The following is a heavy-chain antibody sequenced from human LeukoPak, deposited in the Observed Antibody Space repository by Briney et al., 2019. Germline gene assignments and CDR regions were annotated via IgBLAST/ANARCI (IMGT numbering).Heavy chain of an antibody. CDR3: IKYSSSWYSFDY. CDR1: GFTVSSNY. Sequence: PGGSLRLSCAASGFTVSSNYMSWVRQAPGKGLEWVGRIKSTTDGGTIEYAAPVKGRFTISRDDSKNTLYLQMNNLKIEDTAVYYCIKYSSSWYSFDYWGQGTLVTVSS. J-gene: IGHJ4*02. D-gene: IGHD6-13*01. V-gene: IGHV3-15*01. CDR2: IKSTTDGGTI.